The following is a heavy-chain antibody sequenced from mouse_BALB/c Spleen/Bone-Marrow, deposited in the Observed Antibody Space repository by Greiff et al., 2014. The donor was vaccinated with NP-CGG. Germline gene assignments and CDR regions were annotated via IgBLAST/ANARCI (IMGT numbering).Heavy chain of an antibody. D-gene: IGHD3-1*01. CDR3: ARKRLGLAMDS. Sequence: VQVEESGAELAKPGASVKMSCKASGYTFSSYWMHWVKQRPGQGLEWIGYINPNTDYTEYNQKFKDKATLTADKSSSTAYVQLSSLTSEDSAVYYCARKRLGLAMDSWRQRTSAPVPS. CDR1: GYTFSSYW. V-gene: IGHV1-7*01. CDR2: INPNTDYT. J-gene: IGHJ4*01.